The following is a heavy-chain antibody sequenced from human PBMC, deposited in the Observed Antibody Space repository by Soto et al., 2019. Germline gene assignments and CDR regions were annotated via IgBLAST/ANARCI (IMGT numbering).Heavy chain of an antibody. CDR3: ARGRYSSSPGFDY. D-gene: IGHD6-6*01. CDR1: GGSFSGYY. J-gene: IGHJ4*02. V-gene: IGHV4-34*01. CDR2: INHSGST. Sequence: SETLSLTCAVYGGSFSGYYWSWIRQPPGKGLEWIGEINHSGSTNYNPSLKSRVTISVDTSKNQFSLKLSSVTAADTAVYYCARGRYSSSPGFDYWGQGTLVTVSS.